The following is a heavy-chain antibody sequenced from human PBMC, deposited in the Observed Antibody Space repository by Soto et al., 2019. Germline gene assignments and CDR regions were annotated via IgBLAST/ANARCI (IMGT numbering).Heavy chain of an antibody. CDR1: GFTFSTYA. Sequence: EVQLLESGGGLVQPGGSLRLSCAAAGFTFSTYAMSWIRQAPGKGLEWVSTVGDSDDSTYYADSVKGRFTISRDNSKNTVYLQMNSLRDEDTDVYFCTRSGWVYWGQGTLVTVSS. CDR2: VGDSDDST. J-gene: IGHJ4*02. V-gene: IGHV3-23*01. D-gene: IGHD6-19*01. CDR3: TRSGWVY.